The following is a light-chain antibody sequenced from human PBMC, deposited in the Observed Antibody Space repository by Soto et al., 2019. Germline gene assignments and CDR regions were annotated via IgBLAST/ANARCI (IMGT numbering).Light chain of an antibody. CDR2: GAS. J-gene: IGKJ4*01. CDR1: QSVTSY. V-gene: IGKV3-20*01. CDR3: QQYGSSPPLT. Sequence: EIVVTQSPGTLSWSPGERGTLSCRASQSVTSYLAWYQQKPGQAPRLLIYGASSRATGIPDRFSGSGSGTDFTLTISRLEPEDFAVYYCQQYGSSPPLTFGGGTKVDIK.